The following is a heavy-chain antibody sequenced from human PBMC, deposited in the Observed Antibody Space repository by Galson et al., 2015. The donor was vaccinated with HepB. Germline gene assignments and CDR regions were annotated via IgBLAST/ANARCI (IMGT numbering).Heavy chain of an antibody. V-gene: IGHV3-30-3*01. CDR3: ARDMGYCSGGSCYLLYYYYGMDV. Sequence: SLRLSCAASGFTFSSYAMRWVRQAPGKGLEWVAVISYDGSNKYYADSVKGRFTISRDNSKNTLYLQMNSLRAEDTAVYYCARDMGYCSGGSCYLLYYYYGMDVWGQGTTVTVS. CDR1: GFTFSSYA. CDR2: ISYDGSNK. D-gene: IGHD2-15*01. J-gene: IGHJ6*02.